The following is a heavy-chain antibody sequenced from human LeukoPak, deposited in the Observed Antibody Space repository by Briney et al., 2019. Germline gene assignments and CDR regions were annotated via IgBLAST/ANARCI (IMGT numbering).Heavy chain of an antibody. J-gene: IGHJ3*01. CDR1: GFTFSDYW. CDR2: INQDGSEK. Sequence: GGSLRLSCTVSGFTFSDYWMSWVRQAPGKGLEWVANINQDGSEKYYVDSVMGRFTVSRDNDKNSLYLQVNSLRAEDRAVYYCARVASYAFDLWGQGTMVTVSS. CDR3: ARVASYAFDL. D-gene: IGHD6-6*01. V-gene: IGHV3-7*01.